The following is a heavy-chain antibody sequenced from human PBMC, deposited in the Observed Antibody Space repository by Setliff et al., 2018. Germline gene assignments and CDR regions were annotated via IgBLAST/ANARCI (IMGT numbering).Heavy chain of an antibody. J-gene: IGHJ4*02. V-gene: IGHV1-18*04. D-gene: IGHD6-19*01. Sequence: ASVKVSCKASGYTFSTHGISWVRRAPGRGLEWLAWIGLYSGETNFALNIRDRLTMTTDISTTTVYMELRGLTSDDTAVYYCARARIAVAGSDLDYWGQGTLVTVS. CDR1: GYTFSTHG. CDR3: ARARIAVAGSDLDY. CDR2: IGLYSGET.